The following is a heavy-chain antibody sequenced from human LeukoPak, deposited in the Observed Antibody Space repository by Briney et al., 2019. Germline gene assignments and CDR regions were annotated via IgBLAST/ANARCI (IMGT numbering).Heavy chain of an antibody. CDR2: INAGNGNT. J-gene: IGHJ4*02. D-gene: IGHD5-18*01. CDR1: GYTFTSYA. CDR3: ARVDPTAMVPFDY. Sequence: ASVKVSCKASGYTFTSYAMHWVRQAPGQRLEWMGWINAGNGNTKYSQKFQGRVTITRDTSASTAYMELSSLRSEDTAVYYCARVDPTAMVPFDYWGQGTLVTVSS. V-gene: IGHV1-3*01.